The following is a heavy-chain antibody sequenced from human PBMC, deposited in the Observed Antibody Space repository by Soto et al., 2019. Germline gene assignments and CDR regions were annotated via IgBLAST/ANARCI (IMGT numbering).Heavy chain of an antibody. V-gene: IGHV3-21*01. D-gene: IGHD2-2*01. CDR1: GFTFSSYS. J-gene: IGHJ6*02. Sequence: GGSLRLSCAASGFTFSSYSMNWVRQAPGKGLEWVSSISSSSSYIYYADSVKGRFTISRDNAKNSLYLQMNSLRAEDTAVYYCARDHIVVVPAAIHYYGMDVWGQGTTVTVSS. CDR2: ISSSSSYI. CDR3: ARDHIVVVPAAIHYYGMDV.